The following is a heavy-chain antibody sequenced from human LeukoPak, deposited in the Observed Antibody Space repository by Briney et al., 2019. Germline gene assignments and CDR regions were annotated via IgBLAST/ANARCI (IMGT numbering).Heavy chain of an antibody. Sequence: SETLSLTCTVSGGSVSSYYWSWIRQPPGKGLEWIGYIYYSGSTNYNPSLKSRVTISGDTSKNQFSLKLSSVTAADTAAYFCARHLRTFNSGSYYSTFDYWGQGTLVTVSS. CDR3: ARHLRTFNSGSYYSTFDY. D-gene: IGHD1-26*01. J-gene: IGHJ4*02. CDR1: GGSVSSYY. CDR2: IYYSGST. V-gene: IGHV4-59*08.